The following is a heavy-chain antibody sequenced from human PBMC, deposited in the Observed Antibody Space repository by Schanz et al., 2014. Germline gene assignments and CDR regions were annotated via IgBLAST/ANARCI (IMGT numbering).Heavy chain of an antibody. CDR3: ARDGVDAAAGGNY. D-gene: IGHD6-13*01. CDR2: ISTSNGNT. Sequence: QVQLVQSGAEVKKPGASVKVSCKASGYTFTSYGINWVRQAPGQGLEWMGWISTSNGNTNYIQKLQGRVTMTRDTSTSTVYMELSSLRSEDTAVYYCARDGVDAAAGGNYWGQGTLVTVSS. J-gene: IGHJ4*02. V-gene: IGHV1-18*01. CDR1: GYTFTSYG.